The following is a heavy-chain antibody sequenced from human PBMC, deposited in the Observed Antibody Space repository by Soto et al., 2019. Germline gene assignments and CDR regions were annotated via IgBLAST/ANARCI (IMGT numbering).Heavy chain of an antibody. V-gene: IGHV4-39*01. CDR3: ASIPLVPGAPYFDT. CDR2: IYHSGTT. Sequence: PXETLSLTCGFSGGYISSGVHYLGLVRQPPGKGLEWIATIYHSGTTYYTPSLQSRLNVSVDTSKNQFSLRLNSVSAADSAVYHCASIPLVPGAPYFDTWGPGTLVTVSS. D-gene: IGHD3-10*01. J-gene: IGHJ4*02. CDR1: GGYISSGVHY.